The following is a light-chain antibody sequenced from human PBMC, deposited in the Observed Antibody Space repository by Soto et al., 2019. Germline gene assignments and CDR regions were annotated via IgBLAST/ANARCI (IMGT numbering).Light chain of an antibody. V-gene: IGLV2-8*01. CDR3: PSFAGGNNLL. CDR2: EVS. Sequence: QSALTQPPSASGSPGQSVTISCTGTSSDVGGYNFVSWYQQHPGKAPKLLIYEVSKRPSGVPDRFSGSKSDNTASLTVSGLPYEYEADYYCPSFAGGNNLLFGGGTKPTVL. CDR1: SSDVGGYNF. J-gene: IGLJ2*01.